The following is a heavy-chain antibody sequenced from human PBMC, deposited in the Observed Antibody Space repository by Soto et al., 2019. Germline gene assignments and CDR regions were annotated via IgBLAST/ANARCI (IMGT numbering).Heavy chain of an antibody. CDR1: GFSFRSHG. CDR3: AKDHRNGGSRIDY. V-gene: IGHV3-30*18. CDR2: ISYDGSNS. D-gene: IGHD2-15*01. J-gene: IGHJ4*02. Sequence: QVQLVESGGGVVQPGRSLRLSCAASGFSFRSHGMHWVRQAPGKGLXWVAVISYDGSNSYYADSVKGRFTISRDNSNNALYLQVSSLRPEDTAVYFCAKDHRNGGSRIDYWGQGTLVTVSS.